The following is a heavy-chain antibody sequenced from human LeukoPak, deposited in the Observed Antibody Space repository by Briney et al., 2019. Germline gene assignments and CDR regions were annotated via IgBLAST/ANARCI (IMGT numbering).Heavy chain of an antibody. Sequence: SETLSLTCTVSGGSISSSSYYWGWIRQPPGKGLEWIGSIYYSGSTYYNPSLKSRVTISVDTSKNQFSLKLSSVTAADTAVYYCAREAVAGTLDYWGQGALVAVSS. D-gene: IGHD6-19*01. V-gene: IGHV4-39*02. CDR3: AREAVAGTLDY. CDR2: IYYSGST. J-gene: IGHJ4*02. CDR1: GGSISSSSYY.